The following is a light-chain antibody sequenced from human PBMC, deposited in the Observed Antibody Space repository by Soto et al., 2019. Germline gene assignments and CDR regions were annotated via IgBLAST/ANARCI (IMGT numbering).Light chain of an antibody. Sequence: QSALTQPRSVSGSPGQSVTISCTGTSSDVGGYNYVSWYQHHPGKAPKFMIYDVSKRPSGVPDRFSGSKSGNTASLTISGLQAEDEAEYYCCSYAGSYTWVFGGGTQLTVL. CDR3: CSYAGSYTWV. J-gene: IGLJ3*02. V-gene: IGLV2-11*01. CDR2: DVS. CDR1: SSDVGGYNY.